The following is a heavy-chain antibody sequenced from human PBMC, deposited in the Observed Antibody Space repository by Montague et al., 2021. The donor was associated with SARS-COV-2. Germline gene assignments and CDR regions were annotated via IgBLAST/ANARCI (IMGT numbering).Heavy chain of an antibody. V-gene: IGHV4-39*01. Sequence: SETLSLTCTVSASTISSSSYYRGWTRQPPGKGPEWIGCLYNNCSTYYNPSLKSRVTISVDTSKNQFSLKLSYVTAADTAVYYCARPKYSSSWYVDYWGQGTLVTVSS. CDR3: ARPKYSSSWYVDY. CDR2: LYNNCST. CDR1: ASTISSSSYY. J-gene: IGHJ4*02. D-gene: IGHD6-13*01.